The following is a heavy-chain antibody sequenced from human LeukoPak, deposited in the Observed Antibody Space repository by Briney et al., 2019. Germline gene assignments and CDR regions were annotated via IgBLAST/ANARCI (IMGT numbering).Heavy chain of an antibody. Sequence: GGSLRLSCAASGFTFSSYWMNWVRQAPGKGLEWISSISPSSSHIFYAESVEGRFTISRDNAKKALSLQMNSLRAEDTAVYYFARDAYNSYDYWGQGTLVTVSS. J-gene: IGHJ4*02. CDR2: ISPSSSHI. V-gene: IGHV3-21*01. CDR1: GFTFSSYW. D-gene: IGHD5-24*01. CDR3: ARDAYNSYDY.